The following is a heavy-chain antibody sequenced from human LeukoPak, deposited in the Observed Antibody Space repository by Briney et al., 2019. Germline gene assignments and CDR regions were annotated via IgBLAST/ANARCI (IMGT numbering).Heavy chain of an antibody. CDR2: MKPNSGNT. CDR3: GGGTGCSGGYYYYIDV. D-gene: IGHD3-10*02. Sequence: ASVTVSFKCSGSSITIYNINWVRHGTGQGLGWVGVMKPNSGNTGYEQKFQGRVTMTRNTSISTAYMELSSVGSEDKAVYYCGGGTGCSGGYYYYIDVWGKGRTVIICS. J-gene: IGHJ6*03. CDR1: GSSITIYN. V-gene: IGHV1-8*01.